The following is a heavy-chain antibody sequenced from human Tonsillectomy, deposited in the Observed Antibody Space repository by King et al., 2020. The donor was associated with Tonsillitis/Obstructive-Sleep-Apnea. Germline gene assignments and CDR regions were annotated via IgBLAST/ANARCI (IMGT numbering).Heavy chain of an antibody. Sequence: VQLVESGGGVVQPGRSLRLSCAASGFTFSSYGMHWVRQAPGKGLEWVAVIWYDGSNKYYADSVKGRFTISRDNSKNTLYLQMNSLRAEDTAVYNCARDGTPYEGYYYYMDVWGKGTTVTVSS. V-gene: IGHV3-33*01. CDR2: IWYDGSNK. J-gene: IGHJ6*03. D-gene: IGHD1-1*01. CDR1: GFTFSSYG. CDR3: ARDGTPYEGYYYYMDV.